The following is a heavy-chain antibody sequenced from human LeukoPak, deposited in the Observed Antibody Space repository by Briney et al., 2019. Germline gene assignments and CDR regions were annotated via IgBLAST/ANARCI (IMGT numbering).Heavy chain of an antibody. D-gene: IGHD2-2*01. J-gene: IGHJ4*02. CDR3: AKSGCSSSSCPGFL. V-gene: IGHV4-61*02. Sequence: PSETLSLTCTVSGGSISSGYNYWGWIRQPAGKGLEWIGRIYTSGTTNYNPSLKSRVTISQDTSNNQFSLKLRSVTAADTAVYYCAKSGCSSSSCPGFLWGQGTLVTVSS. CDR1: GGSISSGYNY. CDR2: IYTSGTT.